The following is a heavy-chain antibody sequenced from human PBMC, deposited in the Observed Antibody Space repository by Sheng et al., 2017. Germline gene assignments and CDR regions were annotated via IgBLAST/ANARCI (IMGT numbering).Heavy chain of an antibody. CDR1: GFTLSDYY. V-gene: IGHV3-72*01. CDR3: ARSSGTWYFDS. J-gene: IGHJ4*02. CDR2: SRNKAYSYTT. Sequence: EVQLVESGGGLVQPGGSLSLSCAASGFTLSDYYMDWVRQVPGKGLEWVGRSRNKAYSYTTEYAPSVKGRFTISRADSKNSFHLQMNSLKTEDTAMYFCARSSGTWYFDSWGQGXLV. D-gene: IGHD1-1*01.